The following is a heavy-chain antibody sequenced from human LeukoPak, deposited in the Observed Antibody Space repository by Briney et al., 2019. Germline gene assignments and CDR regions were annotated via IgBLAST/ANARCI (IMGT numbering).Heavy chain of an antibody. D-gene: IGHD6-6*01. CDR2: IKLDGNEK. CDR1: GFTFSSYW. J-gene: IGHJ4*02. Sequence: AGGSLRLSCAASGFTFSSYWMTWVRQAPGKGLEWVANIKLDGNEKYYVDSVKGRFTISRDNAKNSPYLQMNSLRAEDTAVYYCARVYSSTSGRALDYWGQGTLVTVSS. V-gene: IGHV3-7*01. CDR3: ARVYSSTSGRALDY.